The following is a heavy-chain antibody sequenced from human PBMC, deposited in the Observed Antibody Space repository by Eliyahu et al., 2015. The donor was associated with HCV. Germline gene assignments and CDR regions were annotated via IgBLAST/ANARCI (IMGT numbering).Heavy chain of an antibody. CDR2: IKSKTDGGTT. CDR1: GFTFSNAW. V-gene: IGHV3-15*01. D-gene: IGHD3-10*01. CDR3: TTEMVRGVLFDY. Sequence: EVQLVESGGGLVKPGGSLRLSCAASGFTFSNAWXSWVRQAPGKGLEWVGRIKSKTDGGTTDYAAPVKGRFTISRDDSKNTLYLQMNSLKTEDTAVYYCTTEMVRGVLFDYWGQGTLVTVSS. J-gene: IGHJ4*02.